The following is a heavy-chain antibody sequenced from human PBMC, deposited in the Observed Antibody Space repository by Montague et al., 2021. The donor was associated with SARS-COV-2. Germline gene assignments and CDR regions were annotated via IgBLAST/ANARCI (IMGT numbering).Heavy chain of an antibody. D-gene: IGHD4-23*01. J-gene: IGHJ4*02. V-gene: IGHV4-34*01. CDR2: INHSGTT. CDR1: GGSFSGYY. CDR3: ARWDPQTLTLIGLRGKSASDY. Sequence: SETLSLTCAVYGGSFSGYYWTWIPQSPGKGLEWIAEINHSGTTNYNFNPSLRSRVTISVDTSKSQFSLKLSSVTAADTGVYYCARWDPQTLTLIGLRGKSASDYWGQGTLVTVSS.